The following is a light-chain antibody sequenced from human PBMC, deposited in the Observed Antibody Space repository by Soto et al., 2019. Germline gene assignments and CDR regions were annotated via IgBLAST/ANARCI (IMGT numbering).Light chain of an antibody. J-gene: IGKJ5*01. CDR3: QQYHDWPPVT. CDR1: QSVTGN. CDR2: AAS. Sequence: EIVMTQSPGSLSVSPGETATLSCRASQSVTGNLAWFQQKPGQAPRLLIYAASTRATGVPVRFSGSGSGTEFTLTISSLQSEDFAIYFCQQYHDWPPVTFGQGTRPEIK. V-gene: IGKV3-15*01.